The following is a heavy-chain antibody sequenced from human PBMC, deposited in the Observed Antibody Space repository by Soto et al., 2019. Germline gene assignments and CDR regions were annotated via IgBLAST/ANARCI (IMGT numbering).Heavy chain of an antibody. CDR2: IYWDDDK. V-gene: IGHV2-5*02. CDR3: AHSLVNSLGVSYYYHYAMDV. CDR1: GFSLITSGAG. Sequence: SGPTLVNPTETLTLICTFSGFSLITSGAGVVWLPRPPGKPLEWLALIYWDDDKRYSPSLKSRLTITKDTSKNQVVLTMTNMDPVYAATYYCAHSLVNSLGVSYYYHYAMDVWGQGTAVTVSS. J-gene: IGHJ6*02. D-gene: IGHD3-10*01.